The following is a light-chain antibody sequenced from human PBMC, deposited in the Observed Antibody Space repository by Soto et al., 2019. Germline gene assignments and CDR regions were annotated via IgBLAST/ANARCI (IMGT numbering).Light chain of an antibody. Sequence: QSALTQPPSASGSPGQSVTISCTGTSSDVGGYNYVSWYQQHPGKAPKLIIYDVTQRPSGVPDRFSGSKSDNTASLTVSGLQAEDEADYYCGSWDSSLSAYVFGTGTKLTVL. CDR1: SSDVGGYNY. V-gene: IGLV2-8*01. CDR2: DVT. CDR3: GSWDSSLSAYV. J-gene: IGLJ1*01.